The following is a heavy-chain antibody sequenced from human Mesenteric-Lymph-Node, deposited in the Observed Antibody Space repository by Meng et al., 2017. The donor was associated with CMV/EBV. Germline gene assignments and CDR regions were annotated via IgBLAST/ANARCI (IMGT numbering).Heavy chain of an antibody. CDR1: GFTVSSNY. J-gene: IGHJ6*02. Sequence: ESLKISCAASGFTVSSNYMTWVRQAPGKGLEWVSVIYSAGSTYYADSVKGRFTIARDDSKNTLYLQMNSLRAEDTAVYYCARDHNWNYKTNYYYGMDVWGQGTTVTVSS. V-gene: IGHV3-53*01. D-gene: IGHD1-7*01. CDR3: ARDHNWNYKTNYYYGMDV. CDR2: IYSAGST.